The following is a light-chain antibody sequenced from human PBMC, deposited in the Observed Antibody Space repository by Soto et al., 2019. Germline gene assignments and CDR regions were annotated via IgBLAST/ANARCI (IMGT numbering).Light chain of an antibody. CDR3: QVWDSTTVV. CDR1: NIGSRN. CDR2: RDS. J-gene: IGLJ2*01. V-gene: IGLV3-9*01. Sequence: SYELTQPLSVSVALGQTARITCGGNNIGSRNVHWYQQKPGQAPVLVIYRDSNRPSGIPERFSGSYSGNTATLTISRAQAGDEADYYCQVWDSTTVVFGGGTKLTVL.